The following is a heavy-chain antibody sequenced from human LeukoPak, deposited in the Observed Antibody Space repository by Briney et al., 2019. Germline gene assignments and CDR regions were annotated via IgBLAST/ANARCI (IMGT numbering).Heavy chain of an antibody. CDR3: AIADPLRLGELSLYRYYFDY. J-gene: IGHJ4*02. CDR1: GYTFTGYY. V-gene: IGHV1-2*02. D-gene: IGHD3-16*02. Sequence: GASVKASCKASGYTFTGYYMHWVRQAPGQGLEWMGWINPNSGGTNYAQKFQGRVTMTRDTSISTAYMELSRLRSDDTAVYYCAIADPLRLGELSLYRYYFDYWGQGTLVTVSS. CDR2: INPNSGGT.